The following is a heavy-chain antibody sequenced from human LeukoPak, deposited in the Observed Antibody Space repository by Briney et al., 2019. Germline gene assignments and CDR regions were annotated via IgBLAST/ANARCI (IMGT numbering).Heavy chain of an antibody. V-gene: IGHV1-18*01. CDR2: ISPYNGNT. Sequence: GASVKVSCKTSGYTFTSYSISWVRQAPGQGLEWMGSISPYNGNTNYAQKLQGRVTMTTDTSTSTAYMDLRSLRSDDTALYYCATSITMVRGVIISGDWLDPWGQGTLVTVSS. CDR1: GYTFTSYS. D-gene: IGHD3-10*01. J-gene: IGHJ5*02. CDR3: ATSITMVRGVIISGDWLDP.